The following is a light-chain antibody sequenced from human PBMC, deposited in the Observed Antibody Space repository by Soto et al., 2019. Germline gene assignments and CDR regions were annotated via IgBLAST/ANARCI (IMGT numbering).Light chain of an antibody. CDR2: EVS. CDR1: SSDVGSYNL. J-gene: IGLJ3*02. V-gene: IGLV2-23*02. CDR3: CSYASSSTGV. Sequence: QSVLTQPASVSGSPGQSITISCTGTSSDVGSYNLVSWYQQNPGKAPKLMIYEVSKRPSGVSNRFSGSKSGNTASLTISGLQAEDEADYYCCSYASSSTGVFGGGTKLTVL.